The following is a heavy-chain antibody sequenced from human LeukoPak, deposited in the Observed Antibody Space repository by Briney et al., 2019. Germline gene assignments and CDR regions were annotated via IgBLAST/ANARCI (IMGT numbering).Heavy chain of an antibody. CDR2: IYYSGST. CDR3: ARGMITFGGLWPSDY. J-gene: IGHJ4*02. V-gene: IGHV4-59*01. CDR1: GGSIRSYY. Sequence: SKTLSLTCTVSGGSIRSYYWSWIRQPPGKGLEWIGYIYYSGSTNYNPSLKSRATISLDTSKNQFSLKLSSVTAADTAVYYCARGMITFGGLWPSDYWGQGTLVTVSS. D-gene: IGHD3-16*01.